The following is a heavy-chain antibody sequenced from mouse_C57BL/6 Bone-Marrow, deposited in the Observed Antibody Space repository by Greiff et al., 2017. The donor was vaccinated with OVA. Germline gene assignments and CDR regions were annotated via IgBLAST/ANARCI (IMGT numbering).Heavy chain of an antibody. V-gene: IGHV5-9-1*02. J-gene: IGHJ4*01. CDR2: ISSGGDYI. Sequence: EVKVVESGEGLVKPGGSLKLSCAASGFTFSSYAMSWVRQTPEKRLEWVAYISSGGDYIYYADTVKGRFTISRDNARNTLYLQMSSLKSEDTAMYYCTRDLPPGYYDYYAMDYWGQGTSVTVSS. CDR1: GFTFSSYA. CDR3: TRDLPPGYYDYYAMDY. D-gene: IGHD2-3*01.